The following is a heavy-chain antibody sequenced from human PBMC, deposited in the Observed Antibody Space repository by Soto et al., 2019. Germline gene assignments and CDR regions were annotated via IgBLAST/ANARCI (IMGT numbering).Heavy chain of an antibody. D-gene: IGHD3-3*01. CDR2: IKSKVDGGTT. Sequence: GGSQILSCAASGFTFTTACINWVRQAPGKGLEWVGRIKSKVDGGTTDFAAPVKGRFAISRDDSRSMMYLQMNSLKIEDTAVYYCTTDSDFSTRLVRFDYWGRGTLVTVS. CDR1: GFTFTTAC. V-gene: IGHV3-15*07. CDR3: TTDSDFSTRLVRFDY. J-gene: IGHJ4*01.